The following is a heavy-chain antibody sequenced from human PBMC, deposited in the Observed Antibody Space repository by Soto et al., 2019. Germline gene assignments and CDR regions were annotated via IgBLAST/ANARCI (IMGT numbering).Heavy chain of an antibody. V-gene: IGHV4-59*01. Sequence: SETLSLTCTVSGGSISSYYWSWIRQPPGKGPEWIGYIYYSGSTNYNPSLKSRVTISVDTSKNQFSLKLSSVTAADTAVYYCARESYSGSNWFDPWGQGTLVTVSS. CDR3: ARESYSGSNWFDP. J-gene: IGHJ5*02. CDR2: IYYSGST. D-gene: IGHD1-26*01. CDR1: GGSISSYY.